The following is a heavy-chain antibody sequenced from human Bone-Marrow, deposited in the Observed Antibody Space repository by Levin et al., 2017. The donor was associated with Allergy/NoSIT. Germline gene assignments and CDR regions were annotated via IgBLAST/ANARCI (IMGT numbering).Heavy chain of an antibody. D-gene: IGHD4-17*01. CDR2: VHYTGSS. Sequence: SETLSLTCAVSGGSISNFYWSWIRQTPGKGLEWIGHVHYTGSSTYNPSLETRLTISVDTYKNHFSLSLRSLSSADTAVYYCARGAGYGDYFDSWGQGTLVTVSS. CDR3: ARGAGYGDYFDS. J-gene: IGHJ4*02. V-gene: IGHV4-59*01. CDR1: GGSISNFY.